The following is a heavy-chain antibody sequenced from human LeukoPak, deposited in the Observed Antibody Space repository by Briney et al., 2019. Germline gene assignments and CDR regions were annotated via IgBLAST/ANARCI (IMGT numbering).Heavy chain of an antibody. CDR3: AKPKWGYGGAFDI. D-gene: IGHD5-12*01. CDR1: GFSFSSYD. J-gene: IGHJ3*02. Sequence: GGSLRLSCAASGFSFSSYDMTWVRQAPGKGLEWVSAINVGGSTYYADSVKGRFTISRDNSKNTLYLQMNSLRVEDTAVYYCAKPKWGYGGAFDIWGQGTMVTVSS. V-gene: IGHV3-23*01. CDR2: INVGGST.